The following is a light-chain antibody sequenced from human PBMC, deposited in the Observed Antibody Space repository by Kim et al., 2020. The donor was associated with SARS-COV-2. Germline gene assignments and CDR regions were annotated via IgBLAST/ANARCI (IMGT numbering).Light chain of an antibody. V-gene: IGKV3-20*01. Sequence: SPGEGATLSCRASLRVSSNYLAWYRQKPGQSPRLLIYGASNRATGIPDRFSGSGSGTDFTLTIDRLEPEDFAVYYCQQYGISPLYIFGQGTKLEI. CDR1: LRVSSNY. J-gene: IGKJ2*01. CDR3: QQYGISPLYI. CDR2: GAS.